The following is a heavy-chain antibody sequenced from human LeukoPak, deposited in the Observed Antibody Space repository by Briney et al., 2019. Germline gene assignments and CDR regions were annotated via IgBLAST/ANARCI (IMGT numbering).Heavy chain of an antibody. D-gene: IGHD5-12*01. V-gene: IGHV3-64D*09. J-gene: IGHJ4*02. CDR1: GFTLSSYA. Sequence: GGSLRLSCSASGFTLSSYAMHWVRQAPGKGLEYVSAISSYGGTTYYADSVKGRFTISRDNSKNTLYPQMSSLRVEDTAVYYCVRGYSAYDDYWGQGTLVTVSS. CDR2: ISSYGGTT. CDR3: VRGYSAYDDY.